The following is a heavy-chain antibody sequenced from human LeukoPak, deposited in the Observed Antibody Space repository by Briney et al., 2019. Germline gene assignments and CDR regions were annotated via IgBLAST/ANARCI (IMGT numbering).Heavy chain of an antibody. Sequence: GGSLRLSCAASGFTFSSYAMSWVRQAPGKGLEFVSHISGSGSDSNYADSVKGRFIISRDNSMNTFYLQLNSLRAEDTATYYCAKGQDDDHPHWLDPWGQGTLVTVSS. V-gene: IGHV3-23*01. CDR3: AKGQDDDHPHWLDP. CDR1: GFTFSSYA. CDR2: ISGSGSDS. J-gene: IGHJ5*02. D-gene: IGHD1-14*01.